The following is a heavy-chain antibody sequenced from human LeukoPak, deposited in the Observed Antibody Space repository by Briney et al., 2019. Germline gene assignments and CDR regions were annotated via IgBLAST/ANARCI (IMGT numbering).Heavy chain of an antibody. CDR3: ARDSGLFGVVMNGMDV. J-gene: IGHJ6*02. V-gene: IGHV4-4*07. D-gene: IGHD3-3*01. CDR1: GGSISSYY. CDR2: IYTSGST. Sequence: SETLSLTCTVSGGSISSYYWSWIRQPAGKGLEWIGRIYTSGSTNYNPSLKSRVTMSVDTSKNQFSLKLGSVTAADTAVYYCARDSGLFGVVMNGMDVWGQGTTVTVSS.